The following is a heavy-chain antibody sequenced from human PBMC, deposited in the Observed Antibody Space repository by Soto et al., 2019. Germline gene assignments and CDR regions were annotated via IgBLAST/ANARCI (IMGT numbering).Heavy chain of an antibody. CDR1: GGTFSSYS. V-gene: IGHV1-18*01. Sequence: GASVKVSCKASGGTFSSYSISWVRQAPGQGLEWMGWISAYNGNTNYAQKLQGRVTMTTDTSTSTAYMELRSLRSDDTAVYYCARDLSGTRRTYYYYYMDVWGKGTTVTVSS. CDR3: ARDLSGTRRTYYYYYMDV. J-gene: IGHJ6*03. CDR2: ISAYNGNT. D-gene: IGHD1-26*01.